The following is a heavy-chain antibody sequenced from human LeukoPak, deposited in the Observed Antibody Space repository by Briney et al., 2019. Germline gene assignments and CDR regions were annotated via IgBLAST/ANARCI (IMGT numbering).Heavy chain of an antibody. J-gene: IGHJ4*02. CDR3: TTGYGDYAIDY. V-gene: IGHV3-15*01. CDR1: GFTFSNAW. D-gene: IGHD4-17*01. CDR2: IKSKTDGGTT. Sequence: PGRSLRLSCAPFGFTFSNAWMSWVRQAPGQGRGWGGRIKSKTDGGTTDYAAPVKGRFTISRDDSKNTLSLQMNSLKTEDTAVYYCTTGYGDYAIDYWGEGTLVTVSS.